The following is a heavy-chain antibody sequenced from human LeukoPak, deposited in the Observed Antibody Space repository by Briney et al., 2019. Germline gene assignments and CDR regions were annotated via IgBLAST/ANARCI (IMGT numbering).Heavy chain of an antibody. J-gene: IGHJ1*01. CDR2: INTYNGLT. CDR3: ARDGPRGYFQH. Sequence: ASVKVSCNTSGYTFTSYGISRVRQAPGQGLEYMGWINTYNGLTNYAQKLQGRVTVTTDTSTSTAYLELRSLRSDDTAVYYCARDGPRGYFQHWGQGTLITVSS. V-gene: IGHV1-18*01. D-gene: IGHD1-14*01. CDR1: GYTFTSYG.